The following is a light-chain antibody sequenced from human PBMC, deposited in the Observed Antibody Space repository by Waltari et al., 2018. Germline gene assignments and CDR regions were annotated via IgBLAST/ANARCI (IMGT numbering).Light chain of an antibody. J-gene: IGKJ2*01. CDR3: QQYYSSPYT. CDR2: WAS. V-gene: IGKV4-1*01. CDR1: QSVLFSSNNKNY. Sequence: DIVMTQSPDSLAVSLGERATIHCKSSQSVLFSSNNKNYLAWYQQRPGQPPKLLIYWASTRESGVPDRFSGSGSGTDFTLTISSLQAADVAVYHCQQYYSSPYTFGQGTKLEIK.